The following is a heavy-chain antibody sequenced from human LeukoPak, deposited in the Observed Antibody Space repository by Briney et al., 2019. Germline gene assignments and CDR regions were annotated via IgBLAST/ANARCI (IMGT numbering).Heavy chain of an antibody. J-gene: IGHJ4*02. Sequence: SETLSLTCSVSVGSISSYYGRWVREPPGKGLEGSGDIYYSWSTNYNPSLKSRVTISVDTSKNQFSLKLSSVTAADTAVYYCARHKRVATGDDYFDYWGQGTLVTVSS. CDR2: IYYSWST. D-gene: IGHD5-12*01. CDR3: ARHKRVATGDDYFDY. CDR1: VGSISSYY. V-gene: IGHV4-59*08.